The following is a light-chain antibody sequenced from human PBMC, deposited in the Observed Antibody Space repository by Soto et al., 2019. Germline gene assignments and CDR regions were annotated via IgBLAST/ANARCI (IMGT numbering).Light chain of an antibody. J-gene: IGKJ3*01. V-gene: IGKV3-20*01. CDR1: QSVSDMY. CDR2: AS. Sequence: EIVLTQSPGTLSLSPGERATLSCRASQSVSDMYLAWYQQKPGQAPRLLIHASNWATGIPYRLSGSGSATDITLTISSLEPEDFGVYYGQHYGTSALFGPGTKVEIK. CDR3: QHYGTSAL.